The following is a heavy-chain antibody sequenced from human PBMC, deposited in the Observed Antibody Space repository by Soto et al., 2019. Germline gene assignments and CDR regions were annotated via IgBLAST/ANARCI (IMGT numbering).Heavy chain of an antibody. D-gene: IGHD3-10*01. CDR3: AGRYYGLGSYDY. V-gene: IGHV4-59*01. CDR2: IYYSGST. Sequence: SETLSLTCTVSGGSISSYYWSWIRQPPGKGLEWIGYIYYSGSTNYNPSLKSRVTISVDTSKNQFSLKLSSVTAADTAVYYCAGRYYGLGSYDYWGQGTLVTVSS. J-gene: IGHJ4*02. CDR1: GGSISSYY.